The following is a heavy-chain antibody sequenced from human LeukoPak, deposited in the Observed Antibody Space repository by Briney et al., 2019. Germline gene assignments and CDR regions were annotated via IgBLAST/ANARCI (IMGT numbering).Heavy chain of an antibody. J-gene: IGHJ5*02. CDR3: ARDGAITMVRDNWFDP. CDR2: ISGSGGST. CDR1: GFTFSSYG. D-gene: IGHD3-10*01. Sequence: GSLRLSCAASGFTFSSYGMSWVRQAPGKGLEWVSAISGSGGSTYYADSVKGRFTISRDNAKNSLYLQMNSLRAEDTAVYYCARDGAITMVRDNWFDPWGQGTLVTVSS. V-gene: IGHV3-23*01.